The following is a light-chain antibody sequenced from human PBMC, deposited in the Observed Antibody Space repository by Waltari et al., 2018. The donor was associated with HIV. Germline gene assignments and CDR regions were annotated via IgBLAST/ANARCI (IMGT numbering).Light chain of an antibody. J-gene: IGLJ2*01. V-gene: IGLV2-23*02. CDR2: EVI. CDR3: CSYSGTGVV. CDR1: SSDVGSSNL. Sequence: QSALTQPASVSGSPGQSIPISCPGTSSDVGSSNLVSWYQKYPGKAPKLMIFEVIKRPSGVSDRFSGSRSGNTASLTISGLQTEDEGDYYCCSYSGTGVVFGGGTKVTVL.